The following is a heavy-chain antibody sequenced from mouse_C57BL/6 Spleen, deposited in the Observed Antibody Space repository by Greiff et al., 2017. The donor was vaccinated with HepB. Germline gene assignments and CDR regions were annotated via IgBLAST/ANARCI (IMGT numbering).Heavy chain of an antibody. V-gene: IGHV1-55*01. D-gene: IGHD1-1*01. CDR3: AREEMTTVVATDYAMDY. CDR1: GYTFTSYW. CDR2: IYPGSGST. Sequence: VQLQQSGAELVKPGASVKMSCKASGYTFTSYWITWVKQRPGQGLEWIGDIYPGSGSTNYNEKFKSKATLTVDTSSSTAYMQLSSLTSEDSAVYYCAREEMTTVVATDYAMDYWGQGTSVTVSS. J-gene: IGHJ4*01.